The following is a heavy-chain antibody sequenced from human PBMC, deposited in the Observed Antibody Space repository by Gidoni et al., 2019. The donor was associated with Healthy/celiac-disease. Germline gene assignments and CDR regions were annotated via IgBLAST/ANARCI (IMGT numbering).Heavy chain of an antibody. CDR2: ISYDGSNK. D-gene: IGHD3-22*01. CDR3: ARGVYYYDSSGYLFDY. V-gene: IGHV3-30-3*01. CDR1: GFTFSSYA. Sequence: QVQLVESGGGVVQPGRSLSLSCAASGFTFSSYAMHWVRQDPGKGVEWVAVISYDGSNKYYADSVKGRFTISRDNSKNTLYLQMNSLRAEDTAVYYCARGVYYYDSSGYLFDYWGQGTLVTVSS. J-gene: IGHJ4*02.